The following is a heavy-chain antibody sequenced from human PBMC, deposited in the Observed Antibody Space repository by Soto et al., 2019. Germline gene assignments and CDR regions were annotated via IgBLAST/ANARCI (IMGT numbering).Heavy chain of an antibody. J-gene: IGHJ4*02. CDR1: GNIFTSYY. V-gene: IGHV1-46*01. Sequence: QVQLVQSGPEVKKPGASVKISCEASGNIFTSYYIHCVRQAPGQGLQWMGIFDPSGAGTNYAHKFEGRVTMTWDTSTSTVYLELRSLTSDDTAVYYCARDQTTYFFESWGQGTLVIVSS. CDR2: FDPSGAGT. D-gene: IGHD1-1*01. CDR3: ARDQTTYFFES.